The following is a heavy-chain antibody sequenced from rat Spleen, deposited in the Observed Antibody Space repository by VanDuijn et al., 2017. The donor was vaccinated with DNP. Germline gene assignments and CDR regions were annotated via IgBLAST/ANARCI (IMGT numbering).Heavy chain of an antibody. CDR3: ARHVLPLRVWDY. CDR1: GFTFSNYY. Sequence: EVQLVESGGGLVQPGRSLKLSCAASGFTFSNYYLAWVRQAPTKGLEWVAYINYDGVTAYNGDSVKGRFTISRDNSKSTLYLQINSLRSEDMATYYCARHVLPLRVWDYWGQGVMVTVSS. D-gene: IGHD1-4*01. V-gene: IGHV5-22*01. CDR2: INYDGVTA. J-gene: IGHJ2*01.